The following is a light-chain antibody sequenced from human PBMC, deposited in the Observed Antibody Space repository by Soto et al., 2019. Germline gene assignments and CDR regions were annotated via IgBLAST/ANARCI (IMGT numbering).Light chain of an antibody. CDR1: QGISSF. V-gene: IGKV1-16*01. Sequence: DIQMTQSPSSLSASVGDRVTITCRASQGISSFLAWFQQKPGKAPKSLLYDASTLQSGVSSRFSGSGSDTHFTLTISSRQPEDFATYYCQQYHSYPASFGQGNKVEIK. J-gene: IGKJ1*01. CDR3: QQYHSYPAS. CDR2: DAS.